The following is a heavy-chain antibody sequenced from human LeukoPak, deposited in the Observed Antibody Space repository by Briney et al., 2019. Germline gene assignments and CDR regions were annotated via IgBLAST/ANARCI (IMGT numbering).Heavy chain of an antibody. J-gene: IGHJ3*02. D-gene: IGHD6-6*01. Sequence: ASVKVSCKVSGYTLTELSMHWVRQAPGKGLEWMGHFDPEDGETIYAQKFQGRVTMTEDTSTDTAYMELSSLRSEDTAVYYCATEGYLAARSIAALRGAFDIWGQGTMVTVSS. V-gene: IGHV1-24*01. CDR3: ATEGYLAARSIAALRGAFDI. CDR2: FDPEDGET. CDR1: GYTLTELS.